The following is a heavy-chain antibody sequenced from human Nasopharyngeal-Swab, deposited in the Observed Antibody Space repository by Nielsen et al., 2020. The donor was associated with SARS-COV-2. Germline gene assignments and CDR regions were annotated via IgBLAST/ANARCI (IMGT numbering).Heavy chain of an antibody. CDR2: ISYDGSNK. D-gene: IGHD3-9*01. CDR1: GFTFSSYG. V-gene: IGHV3-30*18. J-gene: IGHJ6*02. Sequence: GESLKISCAASGFTFSSYGMHWVRQAPGKGLEWVAVISYDGSNKYYADSVKGRFTISRDNPKNTLYLQMNSLRAEDTAVYYCAKDKRYFDWDGMDVWGQGTTVTVSS. CDR3: AKDKRYFDWDGMDV.